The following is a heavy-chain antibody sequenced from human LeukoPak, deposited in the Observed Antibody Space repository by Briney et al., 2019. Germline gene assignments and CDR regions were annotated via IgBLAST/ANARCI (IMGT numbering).Heavy chain of an antibody. CDR1: GGSFSGYY. V-gene: IGHV4-34*01. Sequence: SETLSLTCAVYGGSFSGYYWSWIRQPPGKGLGWIGELNHSGSTNYNPSLKSRVTISVDTSKNQFSLKLSSVTAADTAVYYCARGRSVYYYGSGIGAFDPWGQGTLVTVSS. CDR2: LNHSGST. CDR3: ARGRSVYYYGSGIGAFDP. D-gene: IGHD3-10*01. J-gene: IGHJ5*02.